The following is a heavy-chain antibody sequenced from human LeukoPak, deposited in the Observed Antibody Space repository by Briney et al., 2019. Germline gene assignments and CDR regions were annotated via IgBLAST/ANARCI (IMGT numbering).Heavy chain of an antibody. J-gene: IGHJ4*02. V-gene: IGHV4-38-2*01. Sequence: SETLSLTFAVSGYSISSGYYWGWIRQPPGKGLEWIGSIYHSGSTYYNPSLKSRVTISVDTSKNQFSLKLSSVTAADTAVYYCASRSSYFDYWGQGTLVTVSS. CDR3: ASRSSYFDY. CDR2: IYHSGST. CDR1: GYSISSGYY.